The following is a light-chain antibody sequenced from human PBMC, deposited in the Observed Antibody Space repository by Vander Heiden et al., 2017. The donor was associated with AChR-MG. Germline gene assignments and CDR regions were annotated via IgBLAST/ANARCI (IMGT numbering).Light chain of an antibody. CDR1: SSNFGAGYA. V-gene: IGLV1-40*01. J-gene: IGLJ2*01. Sequence: QSMPAQPPSASGAPGQRVTIPCTGGSSNFGAGYAVHWYQQLPGAAPRLLIYRNANRPSGVPDRCSCSKSGTSASLAITGLQAEDEANYYCQSYDRSLGGYVVFGGGTKLTVL. CDR2: RNA. CDR3: QSYDRSLGGYVV.